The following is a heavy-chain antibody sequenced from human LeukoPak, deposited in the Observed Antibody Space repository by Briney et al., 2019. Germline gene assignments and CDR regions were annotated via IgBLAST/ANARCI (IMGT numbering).Heavy chain of an antibody. CDR1: GGSINTYY. CDR2: IYSSGST. J-gene: IGHJ6*03. Sequence: PSETLSLTCTVSGGSINTYYWNWIRQPPGKGLEWIGNIYSSGSTTYNRSLKSRVTISVDTSKNQFSLKLSSVTAADTAVYYCARAGKRLLYHRGRDFYMDVWGKGTTVTVSS. D-gene: IGHD3-3*01. CDR3: ARAGKRLLYHRGRDFYMDV. V-gene: IGHV4-59*12.